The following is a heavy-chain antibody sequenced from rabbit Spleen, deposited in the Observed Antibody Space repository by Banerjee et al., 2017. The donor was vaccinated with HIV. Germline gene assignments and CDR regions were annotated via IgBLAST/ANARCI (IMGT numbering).Heavy chain of an antibody. V-gene: IGHV1S45*01. CDR3: ARDSGTSFSTYGMAL. CDR2: INAVTGKA. D-gene: IGHD8-1*01. J-gene: IGHJ6*01. CDR1: GFDLTIYYY. Sequence: QEQLVESGGGLVQPEGSLTLTCTASGFDLTIYYYMCWVRQAPGKGLEWIACINAVTGKAVYASWAKGRFTFSKTSSTTVTLQMTSLTVADTATYFCARDSGTSFSTYGMALWGPGTLVTVS.